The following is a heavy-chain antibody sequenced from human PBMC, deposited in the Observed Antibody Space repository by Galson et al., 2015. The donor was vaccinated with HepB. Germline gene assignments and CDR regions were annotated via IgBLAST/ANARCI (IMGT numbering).Heavy chain of an antibody. Sequence: SLRLSCAASGFTFSSYGMSWVRQAPGKGLEWVSLISGTGDNTEYADSVKGRFTTSRDNSKNTLYLQMNSLRAEDAAVYHCAKVVGGSGRTAHFDYWGQGTLVTVSS. CDR3: AKVVGGSGRTAHFDY. J-gene: IGHJ4*02. CDR1: GFTFSSYG. CDR2: ISGTGDNT. V-gene: IGHV3-23*01. D-gene: IGHD3-10*01.